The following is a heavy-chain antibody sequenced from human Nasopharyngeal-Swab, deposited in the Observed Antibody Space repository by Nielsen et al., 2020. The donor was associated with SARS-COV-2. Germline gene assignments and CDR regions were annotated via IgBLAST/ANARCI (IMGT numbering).Heavy chain of an antibody. Sequence: WLRQPPGEGLEWIGYIYYSGSPYYSPSLKSRVTISVDTSKNQFSLTLSSVTAADTAVYYRARQSWAGYYYDSSGHMDVWGKGTTVTVSS. CDR2: IYYSGSP. D-gene: IGHD3-22*01. CDR3: ARQSWAGYYYDSSGHMDV. V-gene: IGHV4-31*02. J-gene: IGHJ6*04.